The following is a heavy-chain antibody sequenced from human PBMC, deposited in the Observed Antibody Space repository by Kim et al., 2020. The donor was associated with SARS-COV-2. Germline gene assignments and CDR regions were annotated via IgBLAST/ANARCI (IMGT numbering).Heavy chain of an antibody. Sequence: SETLSLTCSVSGGSVSSSNSYWSWIRQPPGRGLEWIGYVHHSGDTKENPSLKSRVSMSLDTSKNKFSLRLSSVTAADTAMYYCAREDSSGSYFFDSWGQGTQVTVSS. CDR2: VHHSGDT. CDR3: AREDSSGSYFFDS. J-gene: IGHJ5*01. D-gene: IGHD3-10*01. CDR1: GGSVSSSNSY. V-gene: IGHV4-61*01.